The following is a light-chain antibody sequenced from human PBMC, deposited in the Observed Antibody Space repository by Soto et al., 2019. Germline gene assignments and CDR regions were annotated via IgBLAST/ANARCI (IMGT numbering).Light chain of an antibody. CDR1: QSVSSN. V-gene: IGKV3-15*01. J-gene: IGKJ4*01. CDR3: QQYNNWPPVT. CDR2: GAS. Sequence: EIVMTQSPATLSVSPGERPTLSCRASQSVSSNLAWYQQEPGQAPRLXXYGASTRATGIPARFSGSGSGTEFTLTISSLQSEDFAVYYCQQYNNWPPVTFGGGTKVDIK.